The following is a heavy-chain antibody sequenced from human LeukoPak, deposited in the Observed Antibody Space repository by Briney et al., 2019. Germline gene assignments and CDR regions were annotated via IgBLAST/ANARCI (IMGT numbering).Heavy chain of an antibody. V-gene: IGHV4-39*07. CDR2: IYHSGST. CDR1: GGSISSSSYY. Sequence: SETLSHTCTVSGGSISSSSYYWGWIRQPPGKGLEWIGSIYHSGSTYYNPSLKSRVTISVDTSKNQFSLKLSSVTAADTAVYYCARALSSYGDYEQHYFQHWGQGTLVTVSS. D-gene: IGHD4-17*01. J-gene: IGHJ1*01. CDR3: ARALSSYGDYEQHYFQH.